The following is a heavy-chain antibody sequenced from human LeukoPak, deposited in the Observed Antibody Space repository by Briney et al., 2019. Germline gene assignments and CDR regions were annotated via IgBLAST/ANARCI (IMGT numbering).Heavy chain of an antibody. D-gene: IGHD6-13*01. Sequence: PGGSLRLSCAASGFTFSSYAMSWVRQAPGKGLEWVSAISGSGGSTYYADSVKGRFTISRDNSKNTLYLQMNSLRAEDTAVYYCAKCRVTGCSSSWYYFDYWGQGTLVTVSS. CDR3: AKCRVTGCSSSWYYFDY. CDR2: ISGSGGST. J-gene: IGHJ4*02. V-gene: IGHV3-23*01. CDR1: GFTFSSYA.